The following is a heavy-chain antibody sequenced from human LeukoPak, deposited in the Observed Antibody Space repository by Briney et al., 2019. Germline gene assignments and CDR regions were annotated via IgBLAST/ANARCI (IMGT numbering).Heavy chain of an antibody. V-gene: IGHV4-30-2*01. CDR1: GGSISSDGSS. CDR3: ARILGSHYSGSGAYYGWFDP. Sequence: PSETLSLTCAVSGGSISSDGSSWSWIRQPPGKGLEWIGYKYHSGTSYYNPSLKSRVTISVDRSKSQFSLKLTSVTAADTAVYYCARILGSHYSGSGAYYGWFDPWGQGILVTVSS. J-gene: IGHJ5*02. D-gene: IGHD3-10*01. CDR2: KYHSGTS.